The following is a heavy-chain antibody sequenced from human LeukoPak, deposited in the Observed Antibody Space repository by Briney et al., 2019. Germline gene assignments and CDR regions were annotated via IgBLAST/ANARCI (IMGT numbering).Heavy chain of an antibody. CDR3: AREGGLCFGEWYYYYMDV. CDR1: GGSISSGSYY. CDR2: IYTSGST. D-gene: IGHD3-10*01. Sequence: PLQTLSLTCTVSGGSISSGSYYWSWLRQPAGKGLEWIGRIYTSGSTNYNPSLKSRVTTSVDTSKIQFSLKLSSVTAADTAVYYCAREGGLCFGEWYYYYMDVWGKGTTVTVSS. J-gene: IGHJ6*03. V-gene: IGHV4-61*02.